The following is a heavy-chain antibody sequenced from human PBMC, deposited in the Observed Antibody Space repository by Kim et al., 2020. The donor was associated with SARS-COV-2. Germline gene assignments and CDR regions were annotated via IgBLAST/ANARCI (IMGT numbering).Heavy chain of an antibody. D-gene: IGHD1-1*01. Sequence: GGSLRLSCAASGFDFSDSAMHWVRQASGKGLEWVGRIRSKANNYATTYAVSVKGRFTISRDDSKTMAYLQMNSLKTEDTAVYYCTRVPGTPLAFWNAFDFWPRDNGHRLF. CDR3: TRVPGTPLAFWNAFDF. CDR1: GFDFSDSA. V-gene: IGHV3-73*01. CDR2: IRSKANNYAT. J-gene: IGHJ3*01.